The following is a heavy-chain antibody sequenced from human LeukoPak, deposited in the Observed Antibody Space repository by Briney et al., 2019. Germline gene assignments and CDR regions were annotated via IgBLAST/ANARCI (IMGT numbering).Heavy chain of an antibody. CDR2: IFYSGST. CDR1: GGSISTSNYY. CDR3: ARRMDTAMVSTWFDP. V-gene: IGHV4-39*07. J-gene: IGHJ5*02. Sequence: SETLSLTCTVSGGSISTSNYYWGWIRQPPGKGLEWIGNIFYSGSTYYNPSLKSRVTISVDTSKNQFSLKLSSVTAADTAVYYCARRMDTAMVSTWFDPWGQGTLVTVSS. D-gene: IGHD5-18*01.